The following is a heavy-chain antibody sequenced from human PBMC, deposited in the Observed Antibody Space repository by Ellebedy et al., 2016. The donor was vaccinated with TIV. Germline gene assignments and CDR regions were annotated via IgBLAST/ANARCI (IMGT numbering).Heavy chain of an antibody. CDR3: ARDFRQWLAQGDALDV. CDR2: ISSGSSSI. Sequence: GESLKISCAASGFTFSLYSLNWVRQAPGKGLEWSSYISSGSSSIYYADSVKGRFTITRDNDKNLLYLQMSSLRVEDTAVYYCARDFRQWLAQGDALDVWGQGTTVTVSS. D-gene: IGHD6-19*01. CDR1: GFTFSLYS. V-gene: IGHV3-48*01. J-gene: IGHJ6*02.